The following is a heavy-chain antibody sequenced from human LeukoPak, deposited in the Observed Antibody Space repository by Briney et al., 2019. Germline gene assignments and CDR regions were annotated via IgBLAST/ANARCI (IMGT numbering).Heavy chain of an antibody. D-gene: IGHD2-2*01. CDR1: GYSFTNYD. J-gene: IGHJ4*02. Sequence: ASVKVSCKASGYSFTNYDINWVRQATGQGLEWMGWMNPNTGNTGYAQKFQGRVTITRNTSISTAYMELSSLRSEDTAVYYCARVGYCSTTSCLDYWGQGTLVTVSS. CDR3: ARVGYCSTTSCLDY. CDR2: MNPNTGNT. V-gene: IGHV1-8*03.